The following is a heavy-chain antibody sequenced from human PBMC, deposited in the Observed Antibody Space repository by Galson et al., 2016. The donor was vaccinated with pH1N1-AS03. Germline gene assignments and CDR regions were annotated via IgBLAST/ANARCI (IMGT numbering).Heavy chain of an antibody. CDR1: GFTVSRNY. D-gene: IGHD6-13*01. Sequence: SLRLSCAASGFTVSRNYMSWVRQAPGKGLEWVSVIYSGGNTYYADPVKGRFTISRHISKNILYLQMNRLRGEDTALYYCARAGYSSNWWVFDYWGQGTVVTVSS. J-gene: IGHJ4*02. CDR2: IYSGGNT. CDR3: ARAGYSSNWWVFDY. V-gene: IGHV3-53*04.